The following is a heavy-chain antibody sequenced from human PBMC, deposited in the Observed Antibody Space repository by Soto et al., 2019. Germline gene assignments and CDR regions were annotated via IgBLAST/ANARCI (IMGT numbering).Heavy chain of an antibody. CDR1: GFIFSSYA. D-gene: IGHD2-21*01. Sequence: SLRLSCAASGFIFSSYAMTWVRQAPGKGLEWVASISVGGGQTYYADSVKGRFTISRDNSRNTLYLQMNSLRSENTAIYFCARNGGDAIRVFDSRGQGTVVTVTS. CDR2: ISVGGGQT. J-gene: IGHJ5*01. CDR3: ARNGGDAIRVFDS. V-gene: IGHV3-23*01.